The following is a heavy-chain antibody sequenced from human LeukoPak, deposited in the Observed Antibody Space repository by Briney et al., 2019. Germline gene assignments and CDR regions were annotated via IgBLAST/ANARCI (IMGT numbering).Heavy chain of an antibody. D-gene: IGHD5-12*01. Sequence: PGGSLRLSCAASGFTLSSYEMNWVRQAPGKGLEWVSYIGSSGSSIYYADSVRGRLTISRGNAKNSLYLQMNSLRAEDTAVYYCARSVVASRSVANYWGQGTLVTVSS. V-gene: IGHV3-48*03. CDR2: IGSSGSSI. J-gene: IGHJ4*02. CDR1: GFTLSSYE. CDR3: ARSVVASRSVANY.